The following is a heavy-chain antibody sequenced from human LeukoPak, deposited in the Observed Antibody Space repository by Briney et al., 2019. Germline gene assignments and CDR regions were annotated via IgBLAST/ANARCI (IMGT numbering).Heavy chain of an antibody. D-gene: IGHD2-21*01. CDR2: INHSGST. CDR1: GGSFSGYY. J-gene: IGHJ3*02. Sequence: SETLSLTCAVYGGSFSGYYWSWIRQPPGKGLEWIGEINHSGSTNYNPSLKSRVTISVDTSKDQFSLKLSSVTAADTAVYYCARALTGLWKDAFDIWGQGTMVTVSS. CDR3: ARALTGLWKDAFDI. V-gene: IGHV4-34*01.